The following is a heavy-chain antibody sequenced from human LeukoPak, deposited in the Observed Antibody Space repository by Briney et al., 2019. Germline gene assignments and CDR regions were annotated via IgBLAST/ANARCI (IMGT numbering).Heavy chain of an antibody. CDR3: ARDYDFWSGNDAFDI. CDR1: GGSISSYY. Sequence: SETLSLTCTVSGGSISSYYWSWIRQPAGKGLEWIGRIYTSGSTNYNPSLKSRVTMSVDTSKNQFSLKLSSVTAADTAMYYCARDYDFWSGNDAFDIWGQGTMVTVSS. CDR2: IYTSGST. V-gene: IGHV4-4*07. D-gene: IGHD3-3*01. J-gene: IGHJ3*02.